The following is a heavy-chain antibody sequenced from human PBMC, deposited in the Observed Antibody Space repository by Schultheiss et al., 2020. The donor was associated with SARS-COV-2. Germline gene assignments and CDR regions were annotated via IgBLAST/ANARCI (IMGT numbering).Heavy chain of an antibody. V-gene: IGHV4-39*07. CDR1: GGSISSSSYY. CDR3: AREDRSSSGNNWFDP. J-gene: IGHJ5*02. Sequence: SQTLSLTCAVYGGSISSSSYYWGWIRQPPGKGLEWIGSIYYSGSTYYNPSLKSRVTISVDTSKNQFSLKLNSVTAADTAVYYCAREDRSSSGNNWFDPWGQGTLVTVSS. CDR2: IYYSGST. D-gene: IGHD6-13*01.